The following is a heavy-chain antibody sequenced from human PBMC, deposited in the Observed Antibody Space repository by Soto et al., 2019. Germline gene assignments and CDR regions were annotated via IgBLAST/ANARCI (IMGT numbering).Heavy chain of an antibody. CDR2: IIPYYNTR. Sequence: QAQVVQAGAEVRKPGSSVKPSCKASEGTFNSYAIAWVRQAPGQGLEWMGGIIPYYNTRNYAEKFQDRVTTTAEDSTNTVYMQLSSLRSDDKAAYFCASGASRWYPDSVDSWAQGTLVTVSS. V-gene: IGHV1-69*01. D-gene: IGHD6-13*01. CDR1: EGTFNSYA. CDR3: ASGASRWYPDSVDS. J-gene: IGHJ4*02.